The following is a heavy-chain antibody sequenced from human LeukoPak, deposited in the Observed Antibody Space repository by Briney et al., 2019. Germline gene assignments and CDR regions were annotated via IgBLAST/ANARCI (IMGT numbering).Heavy chain of an antibody. CDR2: IIPIFGTA. D-gene: IGHD3-16*01. J-gene: IGHJ6*03. V-gene: IGHV1-69*06. CDR1: GGTFSSYA. CDR3: ARVGDHRSPNYYYYYMDV. Sequence: ASVKVSCKASGGTFSSYAISWVRQAPGQGLEWMGGIIPIFGTANYAQKFQGRVTITADKSTSTAYMELSSLRSEDTAVYYCARVGDHRSPNYYYYYMDVWGKGTTVTVYS.